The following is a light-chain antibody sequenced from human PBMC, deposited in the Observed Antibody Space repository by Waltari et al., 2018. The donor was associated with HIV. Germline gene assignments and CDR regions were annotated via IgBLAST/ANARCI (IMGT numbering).Light chain of an antibody. CDR3: QLRSTWPPVT. CDR1: QSVGTY. V-gene: IGKV3-11*01. Sequence: EIVLTQSPATLSLSPGERAALSCRASQSVGTYLAWYQQKPGQAPRLLIYDASNRATGIPARFSGSGSGTDFTLTISSLEPEDFAVYYCQLRSTWPPVTFGQGTKVEIK. J-gene: IGKJ1*01. CDR2: DAS.